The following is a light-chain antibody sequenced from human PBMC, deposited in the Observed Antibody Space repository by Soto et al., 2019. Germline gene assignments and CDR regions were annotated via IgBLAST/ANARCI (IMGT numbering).Light chain of an antibody. V-gene: IGLV2-14*03. Sequence: QSALTQPASVSGSPGQSITISCTGSDNDVGGYYYVSWYQQYTDRAPKLIIYDVNNRPSGVSDRFSGSKSGNTSSLAISGLQSEDEADYYCTAWDDSLNGVLFGGGTKLTVL. J-gene: IGLJ2*01. CDR1: DNDVGGYYY. CDR3: TAWDDSLNGVL. CDR2: DVN.